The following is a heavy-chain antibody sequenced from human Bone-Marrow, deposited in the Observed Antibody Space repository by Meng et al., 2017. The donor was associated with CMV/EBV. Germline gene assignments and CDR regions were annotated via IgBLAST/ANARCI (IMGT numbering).Heavy chain of an antibody. Sequence: CAASGFTVSSNYMNWVRQAPGKVLEWVSIISRDGTTYYADSVKGRFTISRDNPKNTLYLQMTSLRVEDTALYYCARGAAAGNWYFDLWGRGSLVTVSS. CDR1: GFTVSSNY. D-gene: IGHD6-13*01. CDR2: ISRDGTT. J-gene: IGHJ2*01. CDR3: ARGAAAGNWYFDL. V-gene: IGHV3-66*02.